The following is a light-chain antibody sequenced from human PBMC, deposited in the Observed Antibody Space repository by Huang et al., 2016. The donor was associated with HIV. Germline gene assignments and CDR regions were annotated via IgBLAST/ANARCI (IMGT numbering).Light chain of an antibody. CDR1: QSVSTN. CDR2: GAS. Sequence: EIVMTQSPATLSVSPGERATLSYRASQSVSTNLAWYQQRPGQAPRLLIYGASTRATGIPARFSGSGSGTEFTLTISSLQSEDFALYYCQQYNNWGSFGGGTKVEIK. CDR3: QQYNNWGS. J-gene: IGKJ4*01. V-gene: IGKV3-15*01.